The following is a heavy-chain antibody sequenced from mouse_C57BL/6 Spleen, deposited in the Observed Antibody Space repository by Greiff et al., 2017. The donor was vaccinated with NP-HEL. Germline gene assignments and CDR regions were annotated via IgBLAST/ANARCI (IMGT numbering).Heavy chain of an antibody. CDR2: IYPGSGNT. J-gene: IGHJ2*01. CDR3: ASGLGLGFDY. D-gene: IGHD4-1*01. Sequence: VMLVESGAELVRPGASVKLSCKASGYTFTDYYINWVKQRPGQGLEWIARIYPGSGNTYYNEKFKGKATLTAEKSSSTAYMQLSSLTSEDSAVYFCASGLGLGFDYWGQGTTLTVSS. V-gene: IGHV1-76*01. CDR1: GYTFTDYY.